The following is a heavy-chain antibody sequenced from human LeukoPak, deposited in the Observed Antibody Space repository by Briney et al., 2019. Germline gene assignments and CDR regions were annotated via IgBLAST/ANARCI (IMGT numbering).Heavy chain of an antibody. CDR2: INSDGSST. CDR1: GFTFSSYW. D-gene: IGHD3-22*01. V-gene: IGHV3-74*01. J-gene: IGHJ1*01. CDR3: ARAGPYYYDSSGYYYSEYFQH. Sequence: PGGSLRLSCAASGFTFSSYWMRWVRQAPGKGLVWVSRINSDGSSTSHADSVKGRFTISRDNAKNTLYLQMNSLRAEDTAVYYCARAGPYYYDSSGYYYSEYFQHWGQGTLVTVSS.